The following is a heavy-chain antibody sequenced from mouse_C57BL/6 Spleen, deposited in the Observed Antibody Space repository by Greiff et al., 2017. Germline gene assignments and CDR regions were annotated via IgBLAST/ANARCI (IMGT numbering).Heavy chain of an antibody. CDR1: GYAFSSYW. J-gene: IGHJ3*01. V-gene: IGHV1-80*01. CDR3: ARGGELLFAY. CDR2: IYPGDGDT. Sequence: QVQLKESGAELVKPGASVKISCKASGYAFSSYWMNWVKQRPGKGLEWIGHIYPGDGDTNYNGKFKGKATLTADKSSSTAYMQLSSLTSEDSAVYFCARGGELLFAYWGQGTLVTVSA.